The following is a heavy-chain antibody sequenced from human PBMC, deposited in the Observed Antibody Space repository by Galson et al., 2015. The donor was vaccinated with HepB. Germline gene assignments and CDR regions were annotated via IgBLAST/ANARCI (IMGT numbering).Heavy chain of an antibody. V-gene: IGHV1-18*01. D-gene: IGHD2-21*02. CDR3: ARGGFSGDWATNWFDP. CDR1: GYTFTSYG. Sequence: SVKVSCKASGYTFTSYGISWVRQAPGQGLEWMGWISAYNGNTNYAQKLQGRVTMTTDTSTSTAYMELRSLRSDDTAVYYCARGGFSGDWATNWFDPWGQGTLVTVSS. CDR2: ISAYNGNT. J-gene: IGHJ5*02.